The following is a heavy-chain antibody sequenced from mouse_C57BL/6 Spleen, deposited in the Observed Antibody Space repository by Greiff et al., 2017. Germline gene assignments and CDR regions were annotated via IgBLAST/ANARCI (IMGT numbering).Heavy chain of an antibody. D-gene: IGHD2-3*01. J-gene: IGHJ4*01. CDR3: AREGEDGYIYAMDY. CDR2: INPSSGYT. CDR1: GYTFTSYW. Sequence: VQLQQSGAELAKPGASVTLSCKASGYTFTSYWMHWVKQRPGQGLEWLRYINPSSGYTKYNQKFKDKATLTADKSSSTAYMQLSSLTYEDSAVYYCAREGEDGYIYAMDYWGQGTSGTVSS. V-gene: IGHV1-7*01.